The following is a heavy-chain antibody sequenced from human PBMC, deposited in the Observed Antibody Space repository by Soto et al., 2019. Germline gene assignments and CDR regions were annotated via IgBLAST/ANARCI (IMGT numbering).Heavy chain of an antibody. Sequence: SVKVSCKASGGTFSSYTISWVRQAPGQGLEWMGRIIPILGIANYAQKFQGRVTITADKSTSTAYMELSSLRSEDTAVYYCARVPAKVTTRDYYMDVWGKGTTVTVSS. D-gene: IGHD4-17*01. CDR1: GGTFSSYT. J-gene: IGHJ6*03. CDR3: ARVPAKVTTRDYYMDV. V-gene: IGHV1-69*02. CDR2: IIPILGIA.